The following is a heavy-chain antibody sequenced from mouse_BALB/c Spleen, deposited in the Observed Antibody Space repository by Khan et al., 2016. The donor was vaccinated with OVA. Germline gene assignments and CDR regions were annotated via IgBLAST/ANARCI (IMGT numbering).Heavy chain of an antibody. CDR1: GYTFTNYW. CDR3: RREWVDGSAFAY. Sequence: QVQLQQPGTELVRPGASVKLSCKASGYTFTNYWINWVKQRPGQGLEWIGNIYPSDSYTNYHPKFKDKATLTVDKSSSTAYMQHSSPTSEDSAVYYCRREWVDGSAFAYWGQGTLVTVSA. J-gene: IGHJ3*01. D-gene: IGHD1-3*01. V-gene: IGHV1-69*02. CDR2: IYPSDSYT.